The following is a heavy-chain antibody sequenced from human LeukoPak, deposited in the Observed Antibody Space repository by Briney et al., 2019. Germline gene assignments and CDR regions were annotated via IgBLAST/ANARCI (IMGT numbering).Heavy chain of an antibody. Sequence: PSETLSLTCTVYGGSFSGYYWSWIRQPPGKGLEWIGEINHSGSTNYNPSLKSRVTISVDTSKNQFSLKLSSVTAADTAVYYCARGHPGRIWGQGTLVTVSS. D-gene: IGHD2/OR15-2a*01. CDR2: INHSGST. CDR1: GGSFSGYY. J-gene: IGHJ4*02. V-gene: IGHV4-34*01. CDR3: ARGHPGRI.